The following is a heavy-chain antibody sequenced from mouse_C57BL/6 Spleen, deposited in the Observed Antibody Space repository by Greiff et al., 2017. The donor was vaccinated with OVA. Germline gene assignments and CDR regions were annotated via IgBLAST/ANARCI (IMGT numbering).Heavy chain of an antibody. D-gene: IGHD3-3*01. Sequence: VQLQQPGAELVMPGASVKLSCKASGYTFTSYWMHWVKQRPGQGLEWIGEIDPSDSYTNYNQKFKGKSTLTVDKSSSTAYMQLSSLTSEDSAVYYCARSEGRGYFDYWGQGTTRTVSS. V-gene: IGHV1-69*01. CDR1: GYTFTSYW. CDR2: IDPSDSYT. CDR3: ARSEGRGYFDY. J-gene: IGHJ2*01.